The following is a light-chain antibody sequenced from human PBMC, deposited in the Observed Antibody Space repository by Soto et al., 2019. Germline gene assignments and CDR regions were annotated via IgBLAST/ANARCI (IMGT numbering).Light chain of an antibody. J-gene: IGKJ4*01. CDR1: QVSSSY. V-gene: IGKV1-9*01. CDR2: TTS. CDR3: QQLNSYTLALS. Sequence: DIQLTQSPSFLSASVGDRVTITCRGSQVSSSYLAWYQQKPGRAPKLLIYTTSTLQSGVPSRFSVSGSGTEFILTISSLQPEDSGTYYCQQLNSYTLALSFVGGTKVEIK.